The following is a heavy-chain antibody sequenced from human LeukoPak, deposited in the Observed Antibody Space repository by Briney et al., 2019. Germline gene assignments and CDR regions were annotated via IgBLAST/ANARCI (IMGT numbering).Heavy chain of an antibody. CDR1: GFTFSIYE. V-gene: IGHV3-48*03. Sequence: PGGSQRLSWAASGFTFSIYEMNWVRQAAGKGREWVSYIISNEITMYYADSVKGRFTISRDNAKNSLYLQMNSLRAEDTAVYYCARARYCSGGNCYRSFDYWGQGTLVTVSS. J-gene: IGHJ4*02. CDR3: ARARYCSGGNCYRSFDY. D-gene: IGHD2-15*01. CDR2: IISNEITM.